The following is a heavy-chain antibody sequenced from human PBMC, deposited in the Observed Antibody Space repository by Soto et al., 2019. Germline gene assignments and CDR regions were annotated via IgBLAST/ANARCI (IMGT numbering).Heavy chain of an antibody. D-gene: IGHD3-3*01. J-gene: IGHJ5*02. CDR3: ARGPYYDFWSGYWGPSSDNWFDP. V-gene: IGHV1-18*01. CDR2: ISAYNGNT. CDR1: GYTFTSYG. Sequence: QVQLVQSGAEVKKPGASVKVSCKASGYTFTSYGISWVRQAPGQGLEWMGWISAYNGNTNYAQKLQGRVTMTTDTSTSTADMELRSLRSDDTSVYYCARGPYYDFWSGYWGPSSDNWFDPWGQGTLVTVSS.